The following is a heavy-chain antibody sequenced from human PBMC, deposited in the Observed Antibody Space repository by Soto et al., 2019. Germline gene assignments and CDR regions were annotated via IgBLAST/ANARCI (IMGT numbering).Heavy chain of an antibody. V-gene: IGHV3-23*01. CDR3: PKACQQWLGRGAFAF. CDR2: ISGSGGST. CDR1: RLSFRSYA. Sequence: CLGLACAASRLSFRSYAIGLFRQTTGKGLEWVSAISGSGGSTYYADSVKGRFTISRDNSKNTLYLQMNSLRAEDTAVYFCPKACQQWLGRGAFAFWRQGTMVTVFS. J-gene: IGHJ3*01. D-gene: IGHD6-19*01.